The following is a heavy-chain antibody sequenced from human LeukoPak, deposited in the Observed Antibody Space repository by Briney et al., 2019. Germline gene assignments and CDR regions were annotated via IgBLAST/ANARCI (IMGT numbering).Heavy chain of an antibody. J-gene: IGHJ6*02. V-gene: IGHV3-23*01. CDR3: ARDPGYSSSWYIIYYYGMDV. CDR1: GFTFSSYV. Sequence: PGGSLRLSCAASGFTFSSYVMSWVRQAPGKGLEWVSTISGSGGSTYYADSVKGRFTISRDSSKNTLYPQMNSLRAEDTAVYYCARDPGYSSSWYIIYYYGMDVWGQGTTVTVSS. CDR2: ISGSGGST. D-gene: IGHD6-13*01.